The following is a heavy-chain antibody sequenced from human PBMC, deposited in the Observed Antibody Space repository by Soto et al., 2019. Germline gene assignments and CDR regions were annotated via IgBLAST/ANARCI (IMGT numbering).Heavy chain of an antibody. J-gene: IGHJ5*02. D-gene: IGHD1-26*01. Sequence: QVQLVQSGAEVKKPRSSVKVSCKASVGTFSSYAISWVRQSPGQGLEWMGGIIPMFGTANYAHKFQGRVTINAEESTSTAYMELRSLRSEDTAVYYCARLTGNYYFNGENWFDPWGQGTLVTVSS. CDR1: VGTFSSYA. V-gene: IGHV1-69*01. CDR3: ARLTGNYYFNGENWFDP. CDR2: IIPMFGTA.